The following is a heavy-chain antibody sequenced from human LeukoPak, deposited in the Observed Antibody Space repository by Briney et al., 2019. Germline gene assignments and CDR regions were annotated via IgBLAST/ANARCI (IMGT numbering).Heavy chain of an antibody. Sequence: GGSLRLSCAASGFTFSSYWMNWVRQAPGKGLEWVSSISSSSSYIYYADSVKGRFTISRDNAKNSLYLQMNSLRAEDTAVYYCARDLDGGYSYDDWGQGTLVTVSS. J-gene: IGHJ4*02. CDR2: ISSSSSYI. CDR1: GFTFSSYW. V-gene: IGHV3-21*01. CDR3: ARDLDGGYSYDD. D-gene: IGHD5-18*01.